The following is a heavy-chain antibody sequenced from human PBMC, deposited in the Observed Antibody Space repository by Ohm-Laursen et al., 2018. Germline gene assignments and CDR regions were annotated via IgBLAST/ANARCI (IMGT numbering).Heavy chain of an antibody. CDR3: VKDAGGTYDY. CDR1: GFTFSISG. Sequence: SLRLSCAASGFTFSISGMTWVRQAPGKGLEWVSGISVSGSSTDYADSVKGRFTISRDNSKNTLYLQMNSLRAEDTAVYYCVKDAGGTYDYWGQGTLVTVSS. CDR2: ISVSGSST. J-gene: IGHJ4*02. V-gene: IGHV3-23*01.